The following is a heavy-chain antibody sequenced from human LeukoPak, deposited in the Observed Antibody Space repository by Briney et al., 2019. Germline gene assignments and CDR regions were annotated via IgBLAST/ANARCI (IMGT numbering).Heavy chain of an antibody. CDR2: ISYDGSNK. V-gene: IGHV3-30-3*02. CDR1: GFTFSSYA. CDR3: ANEKYYYDSSGYSYPYYFDY. J-gene: IGHJ4*02. Sequence: PGGSLRLSCAASGFTFSSYAMHWVRQAPGKGLEWVAVISYDGSNKYYADSVKGRFTISRDNSKNTLYLQMNSLRAEDTAGYYCANEKYYYDSSGYSYPYYFDYWGQGTLVTVS. D-gene: IGHD3-22*01.